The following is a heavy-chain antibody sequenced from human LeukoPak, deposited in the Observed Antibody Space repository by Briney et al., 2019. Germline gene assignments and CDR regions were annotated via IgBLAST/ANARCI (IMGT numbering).Heavy chain of an antibody. CDR2: INHSGST. V-gene: IGHV4-34*01. Sequence: SETLSLTCTVSGGSINSYYWSWIRQPAGKGLEWIGEINHSGSTNYNPSLKSRVTISVDTSKNQFSLKLSSVTAADTAVYYCARAYYDFWSGHTYNWFDPWGQGTLVTVSS. J-gene: IGHJ5*02. CDR3: ARAYYDFWSGHTYNWFDP. CDR1: GGSINSYY. D-gene: IGHD3-3*01.